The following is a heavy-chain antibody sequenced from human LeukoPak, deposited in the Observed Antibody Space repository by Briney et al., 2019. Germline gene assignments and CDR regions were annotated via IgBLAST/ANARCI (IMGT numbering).Heavy chain of an antibody. J-gene: IGHJ5*02. V-gene: IGHV1-2*02. D-gene: IGHD3-10*01. CDR2: INPNSGGT. CDR1: GYTFTGYY. CDR3: ARGYDTMVRGVIAFDP. Sequence: GASVKVSCRASGYTFTGYYMHWVRQAPGQGLEWMGWINPNSGGTNYAQKFQGRVTMIRDTSISTAYMELSRLRSDDTAVYYCARGYDTMVRGVIAFDPWGQGTLVTVSS.